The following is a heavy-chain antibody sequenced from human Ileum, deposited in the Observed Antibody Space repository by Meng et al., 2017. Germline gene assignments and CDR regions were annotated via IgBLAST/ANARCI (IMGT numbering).Heavy chain of an antibody. CDR1: GDSVPSDTGA. J-gene: IGHJ4*02. CDR2: TYYGSRWYN. Sequence: HVQLRQSGRGLVKPSQTLPLPCSISGDSVPSDTGAWNWLRQSPSRGLEWLGRTYYGSRWYNNYAVSVKSRITINPDTSKNQFSLQLNSVAPDDTAVYYCAGKDWCEGLDFWDQGTLVTVSS. CDR3: AGKDWCEGLDF. D-gene: IGHD2-8*02. V-gene: IGHV6-1*01.